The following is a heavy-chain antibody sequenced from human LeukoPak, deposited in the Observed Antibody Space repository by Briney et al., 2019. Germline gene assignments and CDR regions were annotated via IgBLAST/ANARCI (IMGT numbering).Heavy chain of an antibody. CDR3: ARRTFGYCSGGSCYPNFDY. V-gene: IGHV5-51*01. D-gene: IGHD2-15*01. CDR1: GYSFTTYW. Sequence: GESLKIPCKGSGYSFTTYWIGWVRQMPGKGLEWMGIIYPGDSDTRYSPSFQGQVTISADKSISTAYLQWSSLKASDTAMYYCARRTFGYCSGGSCYPNFDYWGQGTLVTVSS. J-gene: IGHJ4*02. CDR2: IYPGDSDT.